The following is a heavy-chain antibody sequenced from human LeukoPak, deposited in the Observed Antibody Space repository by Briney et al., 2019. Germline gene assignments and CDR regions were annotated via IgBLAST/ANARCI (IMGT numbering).Heavy chain of an antibody. V-gene: IGHV1-69*13. D-gene: IGHD3-10*01. Sequence: EASVKVSCKASGGTFSSYAISWVRQAPGQGLEWMGGIIPIFGTANYAQKFQGRVTITADESTSTAYMELSSLRSEDTAVYYCARDRKRWFGEPMPRLDAFDIWGQGTMVTVSS. CDR2: IIPIFGTA. J-gene: IGHJ3*02. CDR1: GGTFSSYA. CDR3: ARDRKRWFGEPMPRLDAFDI.